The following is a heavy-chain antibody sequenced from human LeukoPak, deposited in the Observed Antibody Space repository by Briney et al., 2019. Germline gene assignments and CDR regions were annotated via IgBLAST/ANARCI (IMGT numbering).Heavy chain of an antibody. CDR2: IIPIFGIA. Sequence: SVKVSCKASGGTFSSYAISWVRQAPGQGLEWMGRIIPIFGIANYAQKFQGRVTITADKSTSTAYMELSSLRSEDTAVYYCARSAYCGGDCYDHFDYWGQGTLVTVSS. V-gene: IGHV1-69*04. CDR1: GGTFSSYA. J-gene: IGHJ4*02. D-gene: IGHD2-21*02. CDR3: ARSAYCGGDCYDHFDY.